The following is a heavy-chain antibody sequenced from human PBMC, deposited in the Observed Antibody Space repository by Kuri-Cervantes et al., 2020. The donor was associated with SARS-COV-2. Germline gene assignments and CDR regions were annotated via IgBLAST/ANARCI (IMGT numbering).Heavy chain of an antibody. J-gene: IGHJ4*02. CDR2: IYYSGST. D-gene: IGHD2-2*01. Sequence: GSLRLSCTVSGGSISSSSYYWGWTRQPPGKGLEWIGSIYYSGSTYYNPSLKSRVTISVDTSKNQFSLKLSSVTAADTAVYYCARGGEDIVVVQAAPIRGSPFDYWGQGTLVTVSS. CDR3: ARGGEDIVVVQAAPIRGSPFDY. CDR1: GGSISSSSYY. V-gene: IGHV4-39*07.